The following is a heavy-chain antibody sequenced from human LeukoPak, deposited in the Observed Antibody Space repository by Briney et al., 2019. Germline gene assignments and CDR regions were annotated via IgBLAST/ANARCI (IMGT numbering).Heavy chain of an antibody. Sequence: SETLSLTCAVYGGSFSAYYWSWIRQPPGKGLEWIGEINHSGNTNYNPSLKSRVTISVDTSKNQFSLKLSSVTAADTAVYYCARGPPYSSSPFDYWGQGTLVTVSS. CDR3: ARGPPYSSSPFDY. CDR2: INHSGNT. J-gene: IGHJ4*02. V-gene: IGHV4-34*01. D-gene: IGHD6-6*01. CDR1: GGSFSAYY.